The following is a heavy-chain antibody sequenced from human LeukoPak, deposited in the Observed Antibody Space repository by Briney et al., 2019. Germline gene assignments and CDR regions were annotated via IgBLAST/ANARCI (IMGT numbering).Heavy chain of an antibody. D-gene: IGHD2-15*01. V-gene: IGHV4-39*01. CDR1: GGSISSSSYY. J-gene: IGHJ4*02. CDR3: ARQRGYCSGSNCYQYFGY. Sequence: SETLSLTCTVSGGSISSSSYYWGWIRQPPGKGLEWIGSIYYSGSTFYNPSLKSQVTISVDTSKNQFSLKLSSVTAADTAVYYCARQRGYCSGSNCYQYFGYWGQGTLVTLSS. CDR2: IYYSGST.